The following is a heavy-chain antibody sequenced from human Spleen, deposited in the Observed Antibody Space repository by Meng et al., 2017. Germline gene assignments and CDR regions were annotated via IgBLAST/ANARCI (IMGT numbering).Heavy chain of an antibody. J-gene: IGHJ4*02. Sequence: GGSLRLSCAASGFSFSHEYMSWVRQAPGKGLEWLSCINTSGRTKNYADSVKGRFTISRDNARNSLYLQMNSLRVEDTAVYYCARDGGAGDFDLWGQGTLVTVS. V-gene: IGHV3-11*04. CDR3: ARDGGAGDFDL. CDR2: INTSGRTK. D-gene: IGHD2-21*01. CDR1: GFSFSHEY.